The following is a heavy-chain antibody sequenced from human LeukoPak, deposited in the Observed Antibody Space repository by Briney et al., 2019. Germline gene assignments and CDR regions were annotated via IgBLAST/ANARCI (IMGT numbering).Heavy chain of an antibody. J-gene: IGHJ4*02. Sequence: GWSLTLSCAPSGFTFSSYGMQCVRPAPGRGRDGVAVIWYEGRNKYYADSVKGRFTIPRDNSKNTLYLQMNSTRADDTAVYYCSREDRYSYGYDYWGQGTLVTVSS. CDR2: IWYEGRNK. V-gene: IGHV3-33*01. CDR3: SREDRYSYGYDY. CDR1: GFTFSSYG. D-gene: IGHD5-18*01.